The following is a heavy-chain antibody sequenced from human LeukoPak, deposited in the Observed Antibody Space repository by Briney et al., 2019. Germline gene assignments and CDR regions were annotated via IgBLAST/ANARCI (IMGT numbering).Heavy chain of an antibody. D-gene: IGHD5-12*01. CDR2: IYYSGST. V-gene: IGHV4-30-4*01. J-gene: IGHJ3*02. Sequence: SETLSLTCTVSGGSISSGDYYWSWIRQPPGKGLEWIGYIYYSGSTYYNPSLKSRVTISVDTSKNQFSLQLNSVTPEDTAVYYCAREVVATRGNAFDIWGQGTMVTVSS. CDR3: AREVVATRGNAFDI. CDR1: GGSISSGDYY.